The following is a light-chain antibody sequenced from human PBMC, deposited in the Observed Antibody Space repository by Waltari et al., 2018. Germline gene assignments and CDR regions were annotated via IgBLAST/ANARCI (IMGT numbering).Light chain of an antibody. Sequence: DIVMTQSPDSLAVSLGERATIHCKSSQRVLYSSNNKNYLAWYQQKPEQPPKVLIYWASTRESGVPDRFTGSGSGTDFTLTISSLQAEDVAVYYCQQYYNSPLTFGGGTKVEIK. J-gene: IGKJ4*01. CDR2: WAS. CDR1: QRVLYSSNNKNY. V-gene: IGKV4-1*01. CDR3: QQYYNSPLT.